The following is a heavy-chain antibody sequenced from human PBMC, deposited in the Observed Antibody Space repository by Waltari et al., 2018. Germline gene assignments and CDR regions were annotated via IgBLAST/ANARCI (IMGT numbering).Heavy chain of an antibody. Sequence: QVQLVESGGCVVQRGRSLRRPCAASEFTFSSYAMHWVRQAPGKGLEWVAVTSYNERNIYYVDSVKGRFIISRDNSRKMLYLQMNSLRTEDTAVYYCARDYCDRTNCHGMDVWGQGTTVTVSS. CDR3: ARDYCDRTNCHGMDV. CDR2: TSYNERNI. D-gene: IGHD3-22*01. CDR1: EFTFSSYA. J-gene: IGHJ6*02. V-gene: IGHV3-30*04.